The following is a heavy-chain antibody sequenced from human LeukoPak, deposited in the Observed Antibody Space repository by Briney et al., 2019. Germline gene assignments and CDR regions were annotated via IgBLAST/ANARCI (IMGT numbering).Heavy chain of an antibody. J-gene: IGHJ3*02. CDR1: GGSFSGYY. Sequence: SETLSLTSAVYGGSFSGYYCGWIRQPPGKGLEWIGSTYSSGSPYYNTSLKTRVTISVDTSKNQFSVKLRSVTAADTAVYYCARRGRARYFDWLPKTDAFDIWGQGTMVTVSS. CDR3: ARRGRARYFDWLPKTDAFDI. CDR2: TYSSGSP. D-gene: IGHD3-9*01. V-gene: IGHV4-34*01.